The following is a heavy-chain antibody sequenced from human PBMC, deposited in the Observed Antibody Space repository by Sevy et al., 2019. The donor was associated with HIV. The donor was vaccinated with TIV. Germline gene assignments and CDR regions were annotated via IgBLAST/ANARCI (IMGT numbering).Heavy chain of an antibody. D-gene: IGHD3-22*01. J-gene: IGHJ3*02. V-gene: IGHV4-31*03. CDR3: AGDVADYYDSSGYPQRPDAFDI. Sequence: SETLSLTCTVSGGSISSGGYYWSWIRQHPGKGLEWIGYIYYSGSTYYNPSLKSRVTISVDTSKNQFSLKLRSGTAADTAVYYCAGDVADYYDSSGYPQRPDAFDIWGQGTMVTVSS. CDR2: IYYSGST. CDR1: GGSISSGGYY.